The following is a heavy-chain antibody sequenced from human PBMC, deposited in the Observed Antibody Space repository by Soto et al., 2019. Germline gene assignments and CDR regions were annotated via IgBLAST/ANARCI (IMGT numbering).Heavy chain of an antibody. Sequence: QVQLQESGPGLVKPSETLSLTCNVSGGSISNYYWSWLRQPPGKELEWIGYIYYTGNSKYNPSLKSRATISVDTSKDQFSLKLTSVTAADTAVYYCARGSFGELSPFRYWGQGALVTVSS. J-gene: IGHJ1*01. V-gene: IGHV4-59*01. CDR2: IYYTGNS. CDR1: GGSISNYY. CDR3: ARGSFGELSPFRY. D-gene: IGHD3-10*01.